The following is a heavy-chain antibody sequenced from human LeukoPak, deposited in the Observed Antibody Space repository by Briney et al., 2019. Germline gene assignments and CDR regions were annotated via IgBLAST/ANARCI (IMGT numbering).Heavy chain of an antibody. Sequence: GGSLRLSCAASGFNFGTFWVSWVRQAPGRGLEWVTKINQDGSVRDYVNSVEGRFTISRDNANNFLYLQMNSLRADDAAVYYCARDQNFYDRTGEGYFQHWGQGTLVTVSS. CDR1: GFNFGTFW. J-gene: IGHJ1*01. V-gene: IGHV3-7*01. CDR3: ARDQNFYDRTGEGYFQH. CDR2: INQDGSVR. D-gene: IGHD3-22*01.